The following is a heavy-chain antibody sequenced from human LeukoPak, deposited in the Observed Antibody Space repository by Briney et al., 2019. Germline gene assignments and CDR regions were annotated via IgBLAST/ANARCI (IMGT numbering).Heavy chain of an antibody. CDR2: ISYDGSNK. D-gene: IGHD2-2*01. CDR3: AREVPPNAFDI. CDR1: GFTFSNYG. V-gene: IGHV3-30*03. Sequence: GGSLRLSCAASGFTFSNYGMSWVRQAPGKGLEWVAVISYDGSNKYYADSVKGRFTISRDNSKNTLYLQMNSLRAEDTAVYYCAREVPPNAFDIWGQGTMVTVSS. J-gene: IGHJ3*02.